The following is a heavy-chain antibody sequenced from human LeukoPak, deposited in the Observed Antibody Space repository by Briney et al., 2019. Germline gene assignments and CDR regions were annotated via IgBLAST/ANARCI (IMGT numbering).Heavy chain of an antibody. V-gene: IGHV3-7*01. CDR2: IKGDRSQK. J-gene: IGHJ3*02. CDR1: GFTFSSYW. Sequence: GGSLRLSCAASGFTFSSYWMSWVRQAPGKGLEWVANIKGDRSQKHYVDSVEGRFTISRDNAENSLYLQMNSLRAEDTAVYYCARDVNPRLVNYYDGSGYYFDGFDIWGQGTLVTVSS. CDR3: ARDVNPRLVNYYDGSGYYFDGFDI. D-gene: IGHD3-22*01.